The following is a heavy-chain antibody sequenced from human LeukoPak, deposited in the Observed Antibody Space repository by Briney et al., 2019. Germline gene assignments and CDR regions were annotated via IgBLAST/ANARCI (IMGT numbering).Heavy chain of an antibody. Sequence: SETLSLTCTVSGGSISSSSYYWGWIRQPAGKGLEWIGRIYTSGSTNYNPSLKSRVTISVDTSKNQFSLKLSSVTAADTAMYYCARGRVEMATIDFDYWGQGTLVTVSS. CDR1: GGSISSSSYY. CDR2: IYTSGST. D-gene: IGHD5-24*01. V-gene: IGHV4-61*02. CDR3: ARGRVEMATIDFDY. J-gene: IGHJ4*02.